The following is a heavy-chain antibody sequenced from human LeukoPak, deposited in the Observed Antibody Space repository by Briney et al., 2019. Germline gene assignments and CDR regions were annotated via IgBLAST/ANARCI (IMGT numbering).Heavy chain of an antibody. Sequence: GESLKISCKVLGNSFTNYWIGWVRQMPGKGQEWMGIIFPRDSDTRYSPSFQGQVTISADKSISTAYLQWNSLRASDSGLYYCARQGTGFDSWGQGTLVTVSS. J-gene: IGHJ4*02. CDR1: GNSFTNYW. D-gene: IGHD1-14*01. CDR3: ARQGTGFDS. V-gene: IGHV5-51*01. CDR2: IFPRDSDT.